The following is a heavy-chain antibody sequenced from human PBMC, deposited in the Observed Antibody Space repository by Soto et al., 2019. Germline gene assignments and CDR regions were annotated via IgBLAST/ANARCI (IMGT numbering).Heavy chain of an antibody. CDR3: AILLKAAAGTRWNGMDV. CDR1: GGTFSSCA. V-gene: IGHV1-69*01. J-gene: IGHJ6*02. Sequence: QVQLVQSGAEVKKPGSSVKVSCKASGGTFSSCAISWVRQAPGQGLEWMGGIFPIFGTANYAQKFQGRVTITADESTSTAYMELSSLRSEDTAVYYCAILLKAAAGTRWNGMDVWGQGTTVTVSS. CDR2: IFPIFGTA. D-gene: IGHD6-13*01.